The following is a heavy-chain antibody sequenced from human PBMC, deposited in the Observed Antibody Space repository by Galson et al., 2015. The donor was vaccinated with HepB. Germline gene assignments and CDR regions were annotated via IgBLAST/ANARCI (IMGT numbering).Heavy chain of an antibody. CDR1: GFIFSDYY. J-gene: IGHJ4*02. CDR3: ARVAASDYGDHTHFDY. Sequence: SLRLSCAASGFIFSDYYMSWIRQAPGKGLEWLSYISGGTTYSNYADSVKGRFTISRDNAKNSLYLQINSLRADDTAVYYCARVAASDYGDHTHFDYWGQGSLVTVSS. CDR2: ISGGTTYS. V-gene: IGHV3-11*06. D-gene: IGHD4-17*01.